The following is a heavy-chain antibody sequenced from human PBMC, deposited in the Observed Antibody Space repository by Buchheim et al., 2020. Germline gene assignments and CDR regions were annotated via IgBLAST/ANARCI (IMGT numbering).Heavy chain of an antibody. CDR1: GFTFSDYY. CDR3: ARGHSFDRSGYWGFDY. D-gene: IGHD3-22*01. J-gene: IGHJ4*02. V-gene: IGHV3-11*04. CDR2: SSSTSSRI. Sequence: QVQLVESGGGLVKPGGSLRLSCAASGFTFSDYYMSWIRQAPGKGLEWISYSSSTSSRIYYADSVKGRFTISRDNAENSLYLQMSGLRDEDTAVYYCARGHSFDRSGYWGFDYWGQGTL.